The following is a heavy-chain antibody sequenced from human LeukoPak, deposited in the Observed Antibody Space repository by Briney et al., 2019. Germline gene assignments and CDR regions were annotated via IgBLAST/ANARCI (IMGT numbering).Heavy chain of an antibody. CDR1: GFTFNTYA. D-gene: IGHD3-3*01. CDR3: TKSDWFDP. CDR2: IGAGGGST. Sequence: GGSLRLSCAASGFTFNTYAMSWVRQAPGKALEWVSAIGAGGGSTYYADSVKGRFTISRDNAKNTLYLQMNSLRVEDTAVYYCTKSDWFDPWGQGTLVTVSS. J-gene: IGHJ5*02. V-gene: IGHV3-23*01.